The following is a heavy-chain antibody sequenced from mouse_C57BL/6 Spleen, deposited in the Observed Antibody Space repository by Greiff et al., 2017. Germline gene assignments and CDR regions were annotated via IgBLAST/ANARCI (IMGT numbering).Heavy chain of an antibody. CDR1: GFTFSDYG. V-gene: IGHV5-17*01. Sequence: EVQVVESGGGLVKPGGSLKLSCAASGFTFSDYGMHWVRQAPEKGLEWVAYISSGSSTIYYADTVKGRFTISRDNAKNTLFLQMTSLRSEDTAMYYCARQGDYDAWFAYWGQGTLVTVSA. D-gene: IGHD2-4*01. CDR2: ISSGSSTI. CDR3: ARQGDYDAWFAY. J-gene: IGHJ3*01.